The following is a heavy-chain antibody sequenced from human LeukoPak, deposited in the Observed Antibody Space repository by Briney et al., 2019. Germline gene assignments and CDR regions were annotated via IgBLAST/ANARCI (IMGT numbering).Heavy chain of an antibody. Sequence: AGGSLRLSCAASGFTFSDYYMSWIRQAPGKGLEWVSYISSSGSTIYYADSVKGRFTISRDNAKNSLYLQMNSLRAEDTAVYYCARGDYYDSSGYYPPIDYWGQGTLVTVSS. D-gene: IGHD3-22*01. V-gene: IGHV3-11*01. J-gene: IGHJ4*02. CDR2: ISSSGSTI. CDR3: ARGDYYDSSGYYPPIDY. CDR1: GFTFSDYY.